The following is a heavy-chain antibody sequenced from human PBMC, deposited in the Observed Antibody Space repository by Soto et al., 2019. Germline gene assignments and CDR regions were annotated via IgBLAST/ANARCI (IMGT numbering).Heavy chain of an antibody. CDR2: INAGNGNT. Sequence: QVQLVQSGAEVKKPGASVKVSCKASGYTFTSYAMHWVRQAPGQRLEWMGWINAGNGNTKYSQKFQGRVTITRDTSASTAYMELSSLRAEDTAVYSCARASVGATPMDYWGQGTLVTVSS. CDR3: ARASVGATPMDY. V-gene: IGHV1-3*01. J-gene: IGHJ4*02. D-gene: IGHD1-26*01. CDR1: GYTFTSYA.